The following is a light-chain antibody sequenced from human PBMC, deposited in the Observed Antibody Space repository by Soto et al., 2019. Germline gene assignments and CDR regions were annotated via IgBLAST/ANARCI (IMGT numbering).Light chain of an antibody. CDR3: AAWDDSLNDWV. J-gene: IGLJ3*02. CDR2: RNN. V-gene: IGLV1-44*01. CDR1: SSNIGSNT. Sequence: QSVLTQPPSASGTPGQRVTISCSGSSSNIGSNTVDWYQQLPGTPPKLLIYRNNQRPSGVPDRFSGSKSGTSASLAISGLQSEDEAAYYCAAWDDSLNDWVFGGGTKLTVL.